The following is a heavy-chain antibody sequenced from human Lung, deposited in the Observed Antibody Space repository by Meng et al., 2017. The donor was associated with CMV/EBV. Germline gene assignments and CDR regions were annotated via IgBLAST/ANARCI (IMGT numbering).Heavy chain of an antibody. D-gene: IGHD2-21*01. CDR1: GFTFNTHA. V-gene: IGHV3-23*01. CDR3: AEDLLAAYFYYYAMDV. CDR2: VSGSGSTT. Sequence: GGSXRLXCAASGFTFNTHAMDWVRQAPGKGLEWIAGVSGSGSTTYSADSVRGRLTVSRDNSRNTLDLQMDSLRPADTAVYYCAEDLLAAYFYYYAMDVWGPGXTVTVSS. J-gene: IGHJ6*01.